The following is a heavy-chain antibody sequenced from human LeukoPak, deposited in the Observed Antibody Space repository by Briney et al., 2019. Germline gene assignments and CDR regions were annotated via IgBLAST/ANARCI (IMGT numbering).Heavy chain of an antibody. Sequence: GGSLTLSCTPSGFTFSDYSMNWVRQAPGKGLEWVASISTVSTYEFYADSVKGRFYISRSNSKNSLYLQMSSLRTDDTAIYYCTRDANGFYLYNYTDVWGKGTTVTVSS. CDR1: GFTFSDYS. V-gene: IGHV3-21*03. CDR3: TRDANGFYLYNYTDV. D-gene: IGHD1-14*01. CDR2: ISTVSTYE. J-gene: IGHJ6*03.